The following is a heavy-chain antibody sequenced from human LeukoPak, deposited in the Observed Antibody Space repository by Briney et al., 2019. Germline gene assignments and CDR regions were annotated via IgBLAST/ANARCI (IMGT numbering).Heavy chain of an antibody. CDR2: INDSGCN. D-gene: IGHD2-2*01. V-gene: IGHV4-34*01. Sequence: SETLSLTRAVSGGALSNYFWTWLPPPPGKGLEWIAEINDSGCNNSNSSLRSRVAVSVDTSKNQFSLRLTSVTAADTAVYYCARGQYCSTTTCYSARRYFDFWGQGTLVTVSS. CDR1: GGALSNYF. J-gene: IGHJ4*02. CDR3: ARGQYCSTTTCYSARRYFDF.